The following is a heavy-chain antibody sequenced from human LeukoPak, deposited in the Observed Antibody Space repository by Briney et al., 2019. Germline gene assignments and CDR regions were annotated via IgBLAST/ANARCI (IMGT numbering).Heavy chain of an antibody. V-gene: IGHV4-34*01. J-gene: IGHJ4*02. Sequence: SETLPLTCAVYGGSFSGYYWSWIRQPPGKGLEWIGEINHSGSTNYNPSLKGRVTISVDTSKNQFSLKLSSVTAAETAVYYCARDEYYYGSGSYYTFYGWGQGTLVTVS. CDR3: ARDEYYYGSGSYYTFYG. CDR1: GGSFSGYY. D-gene: IGHD3-10*01. CDR2: INHSGST.